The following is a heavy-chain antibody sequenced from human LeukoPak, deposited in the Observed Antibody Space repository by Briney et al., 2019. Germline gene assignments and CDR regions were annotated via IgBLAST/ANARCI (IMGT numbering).Heavy chain of an antibody. CDR1: GFTFSSYA. V-gene: IGHV3-23*01. J-gene: IGHJ4*02. CDR2: ISGSGGST. D-gene: IGHD1-1*01. Sequence: GGSLRLACAASGFTFSSYAMSWVRQAPGKGLEWVSAISGSGGSTYYADSVKGRFTISRDNSKNTLYLQMNSLRAEDTAVYYCAKDRTNGPYYSDYWGQGTLVTVSS. CDR3: AKDRTNGPYYSDY.